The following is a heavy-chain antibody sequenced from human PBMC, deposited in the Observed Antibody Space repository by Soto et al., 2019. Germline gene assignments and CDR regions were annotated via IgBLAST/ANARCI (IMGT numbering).Heavy chain of an antibody. CDR2: INPSGGST. CDR3: ARYYDFWSGSHAASWFDP. Sequence: ASVKVSCKASGYTFTSYYMHWVRQAPGQGLEWMGIINPSGGSTSYAQKFQGRVTMTRDTSTSTVYMELSSLRSEDTAVYYCARYYDFWSGSHAASWFDPWGQGTLVTVS. CDR1: GYTFTSYY. J-gene: IGHJ5*02. D-gene: IGHD3-3*01. V-gene: IGHV1-46*01.